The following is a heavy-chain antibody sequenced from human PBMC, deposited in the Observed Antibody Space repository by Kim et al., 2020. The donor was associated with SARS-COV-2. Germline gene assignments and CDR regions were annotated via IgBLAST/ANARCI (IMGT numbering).Heavy chain of an antibody. CDR1: GFTVSSNY. CDR2: IYSGGST. Sequence: GGSLRLSFAASGFTVSSNYMSWVRQAPGKGLEWVSVIYSGGSTYYADSVKGRFTISRDNSKNTLYLQMNSLRAEDTAVYYCARDHTVAGPRPVVTPSGYFDLWGRGTLVTVSS. J-gene: IGHJ2*01. D-gene: IGHD6-19*01. V-gene: IGHV3-53*01. CDR3: ARDHTVAGPRPVVTPSGYFDL.